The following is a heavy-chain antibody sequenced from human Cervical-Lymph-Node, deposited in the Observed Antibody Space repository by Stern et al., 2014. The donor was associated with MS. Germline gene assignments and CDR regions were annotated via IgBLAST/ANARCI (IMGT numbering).Heavy chain of an antibody. Sequence: VQLVQSGAEVKKPGASVKVSCKASGYNFAEYTMHWVRQAPGQRLEWMGWINGGNGNTRYSQKIQGRVTITRDTPASTAYMELSSLSSEDTAAYYCSAGDAFEIWGQGTMVIVSS. CDR1: GYNFAEYT. CDR2: INGGNGNT. J-gene: IGHJ3*02. D-gene: IGHD2-15*01. CDR3: SAGDAFEI. V-gene: IGHV1-3*01.